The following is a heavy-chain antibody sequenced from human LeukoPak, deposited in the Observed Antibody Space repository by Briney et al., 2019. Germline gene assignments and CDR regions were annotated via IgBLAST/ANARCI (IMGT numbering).Heavy chain of an antibody. Sequence: PGGSLRLSCAASGFTFSSYAMHWVRQAPGKGLEYVSAISSNGGSTYYANSVKGRFTISRDNSKNTLYLQMGSLRAEDMAVYYCARDSGGSGSYYIPWFDPWGQGTLVTVSS. J-gene: IGHJ5*02. CDR2: ISSNGGST. V-gene: IGHV3-64*01. CDR1: GFTFSSYA. D-gene: IGHD3-10*01. CDR3: ARDSGGSGSYYIPWFDP.